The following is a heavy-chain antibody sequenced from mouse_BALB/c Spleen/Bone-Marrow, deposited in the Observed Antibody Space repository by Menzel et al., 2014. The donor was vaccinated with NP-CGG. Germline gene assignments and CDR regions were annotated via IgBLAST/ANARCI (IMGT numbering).Heavy chain of an antibody. D-gene: IGHD2-1*01. J-gene: IGHJ4*01. V-gene: IGHV14-3*02. CDR3: ARYGNYCYAMDY. CDR1: GFNIKDTY. CDR2: IDPANGNT. Sequence: EVHVKQSGAELVKPGASVKLSCTASGFNIKDTYMHWVKQRPEQGLEWIGRIDPANGNTKYDPKFQGKATIAADTSSNTAYLQLSSLTSEDTAVYYCARYGNYCYAMDYWGQGTSVTVSS.